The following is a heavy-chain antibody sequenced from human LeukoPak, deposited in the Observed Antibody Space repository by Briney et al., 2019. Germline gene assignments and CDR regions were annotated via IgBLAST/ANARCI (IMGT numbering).Heavy chain of an antibody. CDR1: GFTFSSYG. Sequence: PGGSLRLSCAASGFTFSSYGMHWVRQAPGKGLEWVAVISYDGSNKYYADSVKGRFTISRDNSKNTLYLQMNSLRAEDTAVYYCAKLYSSSSADYWGQGTLVTVSS. J-gene: IGHJ4*02. D-gene: IGHD6-6*01. CDR3: AKLYSSSSADY. V-gene: IGHV3-30*18. CDR2: ISYDGSNK.